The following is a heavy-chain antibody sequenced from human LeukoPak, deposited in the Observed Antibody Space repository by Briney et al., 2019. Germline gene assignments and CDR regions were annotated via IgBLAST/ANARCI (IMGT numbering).Heavy chain of an antibody. CDR2: IYYSGST. CDR1: GGSISSYY. V-gene: IGHV4-59*08. CDR3: ARHSNYSGYDYPYFDY. Sequence: PSETLSLTCTVSGGSISSYYWSWIRQPPGKGLEWIGYIYYSGSTNYNPSLKSRVTISVDTSKNQFSLKLSSVTAADTAVYYCARHSNYSGYDYPYFDYWGQGTLVTVSS. J-gene: IGHJ4*02. D-gene: IGHD5-12*01.